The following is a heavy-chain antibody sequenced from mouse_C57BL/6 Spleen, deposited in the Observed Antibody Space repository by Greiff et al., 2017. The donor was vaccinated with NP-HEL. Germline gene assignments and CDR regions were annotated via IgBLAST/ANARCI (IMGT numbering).Heavy chain of an antibody. J-gene: IGHJ1*03. Sequence: LVESGAELVRPGASVTLSCKASGYTFTDYEMHWVKQTPVHGLEWIGAIDPETGGTAYNQKFKGKAILTADKSSSTAYMELRSLTSEDSAVYYCTRSDYGNFYWYFDVWGTGTTVTVSS. CDR1: GYTFTDYE. CDR2: IDPETGGT. D-gene: IGHD2-1*01. CDR3: TRSDYGNFYWYFDV. V-gene: IGHV1-15*01.